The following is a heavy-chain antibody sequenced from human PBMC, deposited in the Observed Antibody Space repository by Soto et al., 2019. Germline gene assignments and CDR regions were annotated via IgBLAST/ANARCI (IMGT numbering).Heavy chain of an antibody. J-gene: IGHJ5*02. V-gene: IGHV1-18*01. CDR3: ARDRWNDYGDYPPDNWFDP. Sequence: ASVKVSCKASGYTFTSYGISWVRQAPGQGLEWMGWIGAYNGNTNYAQKLQGRVTMTTDTSTSTAYMELRSLRSDDTAVYYCARDRWNDYGDYPPDNWFDPWGQGTLVTVSS. D-gene: IGHD4-17*01. CDR1: GYTFTSYG. CDR2: IGAYNGNT.